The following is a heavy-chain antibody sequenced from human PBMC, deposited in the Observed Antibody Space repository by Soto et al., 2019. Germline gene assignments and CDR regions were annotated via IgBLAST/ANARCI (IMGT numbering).Heavy chain of an antibody. CDR3: ARLEYSSSSYYYYMDV. CDR1: GGSISSYY. D-gene: IGHD6-6*01. V-gene: IGHV4-59*08. Sequence: SETLSLTCTVSGGSISSYYWSWIRQPPGKGLEWIGYIYYSGSTNYNPSLKSRVTISVDTSKNQFSLKLSSVTAADTAVYYCARLEYSSSSYYYYMDVWGKGTTVTVS. CDR2: IYYSGST. J-gene: IGHJ6*03.